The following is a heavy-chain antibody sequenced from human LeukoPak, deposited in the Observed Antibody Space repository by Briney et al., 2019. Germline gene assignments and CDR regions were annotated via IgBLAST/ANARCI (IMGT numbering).Heavy chain of an antibody. D-gene: IGHD6-6*01. V-gene: IGHV3-73*01. Sequence: GRSLRLSCAASGFTFSGSAMHWVRQASGKGLEWVGRIRSKANSYATAYAASVKGRFTISRDDSKNTAYLQMNSLKTEDTAVYYCTRPGSSSSLVDYWGQGTLVTVSS. CDR3: TRPGSSSSLVDY. CDR1: GFTFSGSA. CDR2: IRSKANSYAT. J-gene: IGHJ4*02.